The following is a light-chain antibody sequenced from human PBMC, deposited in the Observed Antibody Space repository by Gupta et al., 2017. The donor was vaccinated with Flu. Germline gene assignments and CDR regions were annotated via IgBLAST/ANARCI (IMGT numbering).Light chain of an antibody. Sequence: QSALTQPASVSGSPGQSITISCIGTRSDIGTYKYVSWYQQHPGKAPELMIFEVNNRPSGVSTRFSGSKSANTASLTISGLQAEDEAVYFCSSYSNTNTLVVFGGGTKLTVL. CDR3: SSYSNTNTLVV. V-gene: IGLV2-14*01. CDR1: RSDIGTYKY. J-gene: IGLJ2*01. CDR2: EVN.